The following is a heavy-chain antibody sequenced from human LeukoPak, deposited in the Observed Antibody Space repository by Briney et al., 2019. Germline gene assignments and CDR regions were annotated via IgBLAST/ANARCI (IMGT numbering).Heavy chain of an antibody. Sequence: PETLSLTRTVSLGSTSSYYWTWIGQPPGKGLEGIGYIYYSGSINYTPSLKRRVTISVATSQHQFSLTLSSVTAADTAVYCCARDQQGYCFDYWGQGTLVTVSS. CDR1: LGSTSSYY. J-gene: IGHJ4*02. CDR2: IYYSGSI. CDR3: ARDQQGYCFDY. V-gene: IGHV4-59*01.